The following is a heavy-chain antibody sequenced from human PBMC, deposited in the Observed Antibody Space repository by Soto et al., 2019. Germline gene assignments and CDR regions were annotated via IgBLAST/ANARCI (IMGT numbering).Heavy chain of an antibody. Sequence: QVQLQESGPGLVKPSQTLSLTCTVSGDSISSGGYYWSWIRQHPGKGLEWIGYIYYSGSTYYNPSLKSRVIISVDTSKNQFSLKLSSVTAADTAVYYSARGSTVAAILFDYWGQGTLVTVSS. CDR2: IYYSGST. V-gene: IGHV4-31*03. CDR1: GDSISSGGYY. D-gene: IGHD2-15*01. CDR3: ARGSTVAAILFDY. J-gene: IGHJ4*02.